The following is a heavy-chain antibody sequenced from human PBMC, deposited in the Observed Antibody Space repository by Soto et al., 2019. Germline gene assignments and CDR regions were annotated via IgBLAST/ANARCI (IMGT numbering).Heavy chain of an antibody. J-gene: IGHJ6*02. V-gene: IGHV1-2*04. CDR1: GYTFTGYY. Sequence: ASVKVSCKASGYTFTGYYMHWVRQAPGQGLEWMGWINPNSGGTNYAQKFQGWVTMTRDTSISTAYMELSRLRSDDTAVYYCARARVESALPDDLYYYYGMDVWGQGTTVTVSS. CDR3: ARARVESALPDDLYYYYGMDV. CDR2: INPNSGGT. D-gene: IGHD3-3*01.